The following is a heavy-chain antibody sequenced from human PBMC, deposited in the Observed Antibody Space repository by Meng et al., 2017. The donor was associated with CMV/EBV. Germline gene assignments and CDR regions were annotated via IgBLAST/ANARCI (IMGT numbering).Heavy chain of an antibody. D-gene: IGHD2-2*02. CDR3: ARFWEDCSSTSCYTDWFDP. CDR2: INPNSGGT. J-gene: IGHJ5*02. V-gene: IGHV1-2*02. Sequence: FTGYYLHWVRQAPGQGLEWMGWINPNSGGTNYAQKFQGRVTMTRDTSISTAYMELSRLRSDDTAVYYCARFWEDCSSTSCYTDWFDPWGQGTLVTVSS. CDR1: FTGYY.